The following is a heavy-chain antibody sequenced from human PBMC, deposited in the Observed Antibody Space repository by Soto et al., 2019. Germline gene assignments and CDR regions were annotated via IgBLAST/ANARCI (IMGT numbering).Heavy chain of an antibody. V-gene: IGHV1-46*01. D-gene: IGHD3-22*01. J-gene: IGHJ4*02. CDR3: ARDLILGYYDSSGYYPPWTLDY. CDR2: INPSGGST. Sequence: ASVKVSCKASGYTFTSYYMHWVRQAPGQGLEWMGIINPSGGSTSYAQKFQGRVTMTRDTSTSTVYMELSSLRSEDTAVYYCARDLILGYYDSSGYYPPWTLDYWGQGTLVTVSS. CDR1: GYTFTSYY.